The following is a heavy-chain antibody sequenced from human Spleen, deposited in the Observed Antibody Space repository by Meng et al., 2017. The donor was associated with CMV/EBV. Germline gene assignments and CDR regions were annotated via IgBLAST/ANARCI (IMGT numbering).Heavy chain of an antibody. J-gene: IGHJ5*02. CDR1: GFRFSSE. Sequence: SGFRFSSEMAWVRQAPGKGLEWVANIKQDGGEKYYVDSVKGRFSVSRDNAKNLLFLQMNSLRVEDTAVYYCTRELEQFLFGNWFDLWGQGTLVTVSS. CDR3: TRELEQFLFGNWFDL. CDR2: IKQDGGEK. D-gene: IGHD3-16*01. V-gene: IGHV3-7*01.